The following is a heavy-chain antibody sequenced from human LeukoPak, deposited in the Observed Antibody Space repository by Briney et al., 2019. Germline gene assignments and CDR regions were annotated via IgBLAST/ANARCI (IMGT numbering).Heavy chain of an antibody. Sequence: SGGSLRLSCAASGFTFSDYYMSWIRQAPGKGLEWVSYISSSGSTIYYADSVKGRFTISRDNAKNSLYLQMNSLRAEDTAAYYCARDPYDSSGYYFQGYYYYGMDVWGQGTTVTVSS. J-gene: IGHJ6*02. D-gene: IGHD3-22*01. CDR2: ISSSGSTI. V-gene: IGHV3-11*01. CDR1: GFTFSDYY. CDR3: ARDPYDSSGYYFQGYYYYGMDV.